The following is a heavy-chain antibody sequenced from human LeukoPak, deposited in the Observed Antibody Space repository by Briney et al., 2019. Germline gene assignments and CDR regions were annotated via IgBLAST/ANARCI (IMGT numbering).Heavy chain of an antibody. CDR3: ARKSVAATPRDIVYQYYSMDV. Sequence: ASVKVSCKASGYTFTSYAMNWVRQAPGQGLEWMGWINTNTGNPTYAQGFTGRFVFSLDTSVSTAYLQISSLKAEDTSVYYCARKSVAATPRDIVYQYYSMDVWGKGTTVTVSS. J-gene: IGHJ6*03. CDR1: GYTFTSYA. D-gene: IGHD2-15*01. CDR2: INTNTGNP. V-gene: IGHV7-4-1*02.